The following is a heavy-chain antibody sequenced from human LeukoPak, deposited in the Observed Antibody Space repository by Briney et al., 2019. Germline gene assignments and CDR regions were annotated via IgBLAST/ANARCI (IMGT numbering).Heavy chain of an antibody. CDR2: INHSGST. CDR3: ARGVGVYYDSSGYSDY. CDR1: GGSFSGYY. V-gene: IGHV4-34*01. D-gene: IGHD3-22*01. Sequence: SETLSLTCAVYGGSFSGYYWSWIRQPPGKRLEWIGEINHSGSTNYNPSLKSRVTISVDTSKNQFSLKLSSVTAADTAVYYCARGVGVYYDSSGYSDYWGQGTLVTVSS. J-gene: IGHJ4*02.